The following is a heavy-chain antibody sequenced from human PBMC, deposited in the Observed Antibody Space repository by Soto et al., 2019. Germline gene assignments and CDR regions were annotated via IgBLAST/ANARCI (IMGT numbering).Heavy chain of an antibody. CDR1: GYTFTSYY. V-gene: IGHV1-46*01. J-gene: IGHJ6*02. Sequence: ASVKVSCKASGYTFTSYYMHWVRQAPGQGLEWMGIINPSGGSTSYAQKFQGRVTMTRDTSTSTVYMELSSLRSEDTAVYYCATRGDGAGSYYGYYYYGMDVWGQGTTVTSP. D-gene: IGHD3-10*01. CDR2: INPSGGST. CDR3: ATRGDGAGSYYGYYYYGMDV.